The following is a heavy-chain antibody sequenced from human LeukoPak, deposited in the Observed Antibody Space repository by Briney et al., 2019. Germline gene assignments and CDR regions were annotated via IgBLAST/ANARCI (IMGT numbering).Heavy chain of an antibody. CDR3: VRAYHPGGWFDP. Sequence: PGGSLRLSCAASGFTFSSYGMHWVRQAPGKGLEWVAFIRYDGSNKYYADSVKGRFTISRDNSKNTLYLQMNSLTAEDTAMYYCVRAYHPGGWFDPWGQGTLVTVSS. J-gene: IGHJ5*02. V-gene: IGHV3-30*02. CDR1: GFTFSSYG. CDR2: IRYDGSNK. D-gene: IGHD2-21*01.